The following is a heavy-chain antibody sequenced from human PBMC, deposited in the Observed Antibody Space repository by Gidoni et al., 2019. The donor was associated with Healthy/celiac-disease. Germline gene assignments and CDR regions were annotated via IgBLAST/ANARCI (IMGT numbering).Heavy chain of an antibody. CDR3: AKDVLRFLEWLLNYYYYGMDV. V-gene: IGHV3-30*18. CDR1: GFTFSSYG. J-gene: IGHJ6*02. Sequence: QVQLVESGGGVVQPGTSLRLPCAASGFTFSSYGLHWVRQAPGKGLEWVAVISYDGSNRYYADAVKGRFTISRDNSKNTLYLQMNSLRAEDTAVYYCAKDVLRFLEWLLNYYYYGMDVWGQGTTVTVSS. CDR2: ISYDGSNR. D-gene: IGHD3-3*01.